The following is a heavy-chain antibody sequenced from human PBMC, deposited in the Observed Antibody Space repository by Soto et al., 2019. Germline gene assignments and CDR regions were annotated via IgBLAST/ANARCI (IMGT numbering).Heavy chain of an antibody. D-gene: IGHD3-3*01. V-gene: IGHV4-59*01. CDR2: IYYSGST. CDR3: ARDSTRLFVEWLFNY. Sequence: SETLSLTCTVSGGSISSYYWSWIRQPPGKGLEWIGYIYYSGSTNYNPSLKSRVTISVDTSKNQFSLKLSSVTAADTAVYYCARDSTRLFVEWLFNYWGQGTLVTVSS. J-gene: IGHJ4*02. CDR1: GGSISSYY.